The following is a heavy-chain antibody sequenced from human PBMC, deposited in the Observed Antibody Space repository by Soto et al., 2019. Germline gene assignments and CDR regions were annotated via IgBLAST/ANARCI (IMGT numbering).Heavy chain of an antibody. CDR2: IWYDGSNK. J-gene: IGHJ4*02. CDR3: ARDNGVRYFDWLLYPYPTLFDY. D-gene: IGHD3-9*01. V-gene: IGHV3-33*01. Sequence: PGGSLRLSCAASGFTFSSYGMHWVRQAPGKGLEWVAVIWYDGSNKYYADSVKGRFTISRDNSKNTLYLQMNSLRAEDTAVYYCARDNGVRYFDWLLYPYPTLFDYWGQGTLVTVSS. CDR1: GFTFSSYG.